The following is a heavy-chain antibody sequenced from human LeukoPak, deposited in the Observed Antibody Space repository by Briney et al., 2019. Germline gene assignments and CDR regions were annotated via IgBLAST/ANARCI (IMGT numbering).Heavy chain of an antibody. J-gene: IGHJ4*02. Sequence: SETLSLTCTVSGYSLSSGYYWGWIRQPPGKGLEWIGSVDHSGGTYYNPSLRSRVSISVDTSKNQFSLKLSSVTAADTAVYACAGFTFFRGVITFDYWGQGTLVTVSS. V-gene: IGHV4-38-2*02. CDR2: VDHSGGT. CDR1: GYSLSSGYY. D-gene: IGHD3-10*01. CDR3: AGFTFFRGVITFDY.